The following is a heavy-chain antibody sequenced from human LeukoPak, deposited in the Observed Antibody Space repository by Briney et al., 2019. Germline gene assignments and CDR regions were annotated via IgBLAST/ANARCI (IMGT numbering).Heavy chain of an antibody. J-gene: IGHJ3*02. CDR3: ARDYFCSSASCSATGAFDI. CDR1: GFTFSIYG. Sequence: GGSLRLSCAASGFTFSIYGMHWVRQAPGKGLEWVAVISYDGSNEYYADSVKGRFTISRDNCKNTLYLQMNSLRPEDAAVYYCARDYFCSSASCSATGAFDIWGQGTMVTVSS. CDR2: ISYDGSNE. V-gene: IGHV3-30*03. D-gene: IGHD2-2*01.